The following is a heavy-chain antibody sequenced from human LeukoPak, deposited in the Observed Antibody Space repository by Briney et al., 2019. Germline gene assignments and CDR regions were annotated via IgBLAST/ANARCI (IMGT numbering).Heavy chain of an antibody. V-gene: IGHV3-48*01. D-gene: IGHD6-19*01. Sequence: GGSLRLSCAASGFTFRTYSMNWVRQAPGKGLEWVSFISSGASTIYYADSVKGRSTISRYKAKKSLYLQMNSLRAEATAVDYCARDRRPYRSDSHYYYGLDAWGQGTTVTVSS. J-gene: IGHJ6*02. CDR1: GFTFRTYS. CDR3: ARDRRPYRSDSHYYYGLDA. CDR2: ISSGASTI.